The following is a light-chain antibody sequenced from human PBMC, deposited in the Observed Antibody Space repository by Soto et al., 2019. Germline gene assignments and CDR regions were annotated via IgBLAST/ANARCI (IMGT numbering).Light chain of an antibody. J-gene: IGLJ1*01. CDR2: EDI. CDR3: YTYAGGSTYL. Sequence: QSGLNQPASGSGAPGPAITISCTGTSSDVGSYSLLSWYQHHPGKAPKLIIYEDIKGPSGVSNRFSGSKSGNTASLRISGLQAEDEADYYCYTYAGGSTYLFGTGTKVTVL. CDR1: SSDVGSYSL. V-gene: IGLV2-23*01.